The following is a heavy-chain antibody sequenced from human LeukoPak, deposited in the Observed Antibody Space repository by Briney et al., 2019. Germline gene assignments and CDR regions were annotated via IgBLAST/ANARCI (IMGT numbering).Heavy chain of an antibody. V-gene: IGHV4-30-4*01. D-gene: IGHD3-9*01. Sequence: SETLSLTCTVSGGSISSGDHYWSWIRQPPGKGLEWIGYIYYSGSTYYNPSLKSRVTISVDTSKNQFSLKLSSVTAADTAVYYCATLMGNDRLDPWGQGTLVTVSS. CDR1: GGSISSGDHY. CDR3: ATLMGNDRLDP. J-gene: IGHJ5*02. CDR2: IYYSGST.